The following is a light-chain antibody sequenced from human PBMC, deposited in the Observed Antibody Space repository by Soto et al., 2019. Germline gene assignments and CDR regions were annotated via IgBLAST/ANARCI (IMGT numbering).Light chain of an antibody. CDR1: QTISSW. Sequence: DIQLTQSPSTLSASVGDRVTITCRASQTISSWLAWYQQKPGKAPNLLIYETSNLESGVPSRFSGSGSGTEFTLTIRSLQPDDFATYYCQYSIDYCWTFGQGTKVEI. J-gene: IGKJ1*01. CDR2: ETS. CDR3: QYSIDYCWT. V-gene: IGKV1-5*03.